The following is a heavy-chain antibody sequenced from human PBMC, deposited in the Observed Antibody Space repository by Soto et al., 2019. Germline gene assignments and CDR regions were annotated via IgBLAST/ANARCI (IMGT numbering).Heavy chain of an antibody. Sequence: PSETLSLTCAAYGGSFSGYYWSWIRQPPGKGLEWIGEINHSGSTNYNPSLKSRVTISVDTSKNQFSLKLSSVTAADTAVYYCARKLYYYDSSGYYLGYYYYYGMDVWGQGTTVTVSS. CDR1: GGSFSGYY. V-gene: IGHV4-34*01. CDR2: INHSGST. CDR3: ARKLYYYDSSGYYLGYYYYYGMDV. J-gene: IGHJ6*02. D-gene: IGHD3-22*01.